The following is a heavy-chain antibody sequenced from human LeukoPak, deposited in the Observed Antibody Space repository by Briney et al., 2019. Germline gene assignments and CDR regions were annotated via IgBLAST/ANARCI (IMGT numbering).Heavy chain of an antibody. CDR3: ARGFVVVTAKLYWYFDL. D-gene: IGHD2-21*02. V-gene: IGHV4-59*01. J-gene: IGHJ2*01. CDR1: GGSISSYY. Sequence: SETLSLTCTASGGSISSYYWSWIRQPPGKGLEWIGYIYYSGSTNYNPSLKSRVTISVDTSKNQFSLKLSSVTAADTAVYYCARGFVVVTAKLYWYFDLWGRGTLVTVSS. CDR2: IYYSGST.